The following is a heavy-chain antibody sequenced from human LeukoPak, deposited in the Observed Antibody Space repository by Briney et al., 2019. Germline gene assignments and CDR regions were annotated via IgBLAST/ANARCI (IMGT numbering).Heavy chain of an antibody. CDR2: ISYDGSNK. V-gene: IGHV3-30-3*01. CDR1: GFTFSSYA. Sequence: GGSLRLSCAASGFTFSSYAMHWVRQASGKGLEWVVVISYDGSNKYYADSVKGRFTISRDNSKNTLYLQMNSLRAEDTAVYYCARYPNSGSQLPDYYYGMDVWGQGTTVTVSS. D-gene: IGHD1-26*01. CDR3: ARYPNSGSQLPDYYYGMDV. J-gene: IGHJ6*02.